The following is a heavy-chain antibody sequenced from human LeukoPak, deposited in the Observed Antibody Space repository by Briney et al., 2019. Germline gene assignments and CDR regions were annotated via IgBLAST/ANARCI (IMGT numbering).Heavy chain of an antibody. J-gene: IGHJ4*02. D-gene: IGHD1-26*01. Sequence: GRSLRLSCAASGFTFGGYAMHWVRQALGKGLEWVAVIWYDGSNQDYADSVKGRFTISRDNSRRKVDLQMSSLRAEDTAVYYCARSRATEYFDYWGQGTPVTVYS. V-gene: IGHV3-33*01. CDR3: ARSRATEYFDY. CDR1: GFTFGGYA. CDR2: IWYDGSNQ.